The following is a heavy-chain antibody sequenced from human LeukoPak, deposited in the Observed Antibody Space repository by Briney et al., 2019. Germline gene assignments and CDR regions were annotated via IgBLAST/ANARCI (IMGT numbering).Heavy chain of an antibody. CDR3: ARDGPAVVNPPDYYYGMDV. CDR2: IYSGGST. Sequence: GGSLRLSCAASGFTVSSNYMSWVRQAPGKGLEWVSVIYSGGSTYYADSVKGRFTISRDNSKNTLYLQMNSLRAEDTAVYYCARDGPAVVNPPDYYYGMDVWGQGTTVTVSS. V-gene: IGHV3-66*01. J-gene: IGHJ6*02. CDR1: GFTVSSNY. D-gene: IGHD3-22*01.